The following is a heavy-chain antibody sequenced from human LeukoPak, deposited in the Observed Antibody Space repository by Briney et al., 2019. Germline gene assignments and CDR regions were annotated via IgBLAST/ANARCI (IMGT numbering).Heavy chain of an antibody. CDR2: ISWNSGSI. Sequence: GGSLRLSCAASGFTFDDYAMHWVRQAPGKGLEWVSGISWNSGSIGYADSVKGRFTISRDDAKNSLYLQMNSLRAEDTALYYCAKDIYYGSGSYYNGIDYWGQGTLVTVSS. J-gene: IGHJ4*02. CDR1: GFTFDDYA. V-gene: IGHV3-9*01. CDR3: AKDIYYGSGSYYNGIDY. D-gene: IGHD3-10*01.